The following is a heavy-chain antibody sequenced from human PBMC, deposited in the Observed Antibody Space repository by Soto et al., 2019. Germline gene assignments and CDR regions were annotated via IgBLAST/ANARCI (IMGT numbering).Heavy chain of an antibody. CDR2: IYYSGST. CDR3: TRSIQH. Sequence: QVQLQESGPGLVKPSQTLSLTCTVSGASITSGGYYWSWIRQHPGKGLEWIGYIYYSGSTYYNPSLXSXXTISVDTSKNQFSLKLSSVIAADPAVYYCTRSIQHWGQGTLVTVSS. V-gene: IGHV4-31*03. J-gene: IGHJ1*01. CDR1: GASITSGGYY.